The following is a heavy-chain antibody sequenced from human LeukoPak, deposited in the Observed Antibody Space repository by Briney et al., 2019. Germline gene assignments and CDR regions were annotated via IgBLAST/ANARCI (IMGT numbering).Heavy chain of an antibody. J-gene: IGHJ4*02. D-gene: IGHD3-10*01. Sequence: GRSLRLSCAASGFTFDDYAMHWVRQAPGKGLEWVSSISSSSSYIYYADSVKGRFTISRDNAKNSLYLQMNSLRAEDTAVYYCARVFPRSDYYGSGSYYRFDYWGQGTLVTVSS. CDR1: GFTFDDYA. V-gene: IGHV3-21*01. CDR3: ARVFPRSDYYGSGSYYRFDY. CDR2: ISSSSSYI.